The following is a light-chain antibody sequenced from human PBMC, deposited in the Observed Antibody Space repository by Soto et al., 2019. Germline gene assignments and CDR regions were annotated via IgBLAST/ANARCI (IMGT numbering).Light chain of an antibody. V-gene: IGKV3-20*01. CDR2: GAS. Sequence: EIVLTQSPVTLSLSPGERATLSCRASQRITSNFLAWFQQKAGLAPRLLIYGASTKAGGVPDRFSGGGSGTDFVLTIRRLEPEDFAVYYCQQYGRSPFTFGQGTKLQIK. CDR1: QRITSNF. J-gene: IGKJ2*01. CDR3: QQYGRSPFT.